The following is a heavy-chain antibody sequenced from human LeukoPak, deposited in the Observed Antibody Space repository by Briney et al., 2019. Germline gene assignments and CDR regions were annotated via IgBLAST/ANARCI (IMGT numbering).Heavy chain of an antibody. D-gene: IGHD3-10*01. CDR1: GFTFTGYY. J-gene: IGHJ4*02. CDR2: INSNSGGT. Sequence: ASVKDSCKASGFTFTGYYIYWVRPARGQGREWMGWINSNSGGTNCALSVQGRVTMTREKHIITAYIELRRLRSDDAAVYYCERGLRYGSGNYYNNYWGQGTLVTVSS. V-gene: IGHV1-2*02. CDR3: ERGLRYGSGNYYNNY.